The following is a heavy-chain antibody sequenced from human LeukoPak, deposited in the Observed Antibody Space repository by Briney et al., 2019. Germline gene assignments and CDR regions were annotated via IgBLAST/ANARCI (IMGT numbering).Heavy chain of an antibody. Sequence: ASVKVSCKASGYTFTGYYIHWVRQAPGQGLEWMGWINPNTGSTNYAQKFQGRVTMTRDTSISTAYMELSRLRSDAAVYYCARTTTRGIYAFDIWGQGTMVIVSS. CDR1: GYTFTGYY. J-gene: IGHJ3*02. V-gene: IGHV1-2*02. D-gene: IGHD4-17*01. CDR2: INPNTGST. CDR3: ARTTTRGIYAFDI.